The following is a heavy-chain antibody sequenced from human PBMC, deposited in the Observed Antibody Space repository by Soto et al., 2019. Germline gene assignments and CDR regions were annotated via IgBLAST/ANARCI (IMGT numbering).Heavy chain of an antibody. CDR2: ISAYNGNT. J-gene: IGHJ3*02. CDR1: GYTFTSNG. Sequence: APAEVSCKDSGYTFTSNGLSWARQAPGQGLEWMGWISAYNGNTKYAQKLQGRVTMTTDTSTSTAYMELRSLRSDDTAVYYCARDDLAQGDAFDIWGQGTMVTVSS. CDR3: ARDDLAQGDAFDI. V-gene: IGHV1-18*01.